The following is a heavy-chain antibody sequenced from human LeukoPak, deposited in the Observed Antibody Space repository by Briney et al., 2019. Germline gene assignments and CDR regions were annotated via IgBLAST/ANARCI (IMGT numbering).Heavy chain of an antibody. Sequence: GGSLRLSCAASGFTLSSYGMHWVRQAPGKGLEWVAFIRYDGSNKYYADSVKGRFTISRDNSKNTLYLQMNSLRAEDTAVYYCAKDRYSSSSWFDYWGQGTLVTVSS. V-gene: IGHV3-30*02. J-gene: IGHJ4*02. CDR1: GFTLSSYG. CDR3: AKDRYSSSSWFDY. D-gene: IGHD6-6*01. CDR2: IRYDGSNK.